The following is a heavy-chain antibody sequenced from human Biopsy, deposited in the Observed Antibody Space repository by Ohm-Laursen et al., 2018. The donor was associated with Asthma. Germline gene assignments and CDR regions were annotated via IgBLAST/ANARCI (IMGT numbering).Heavy chain of an antibody. CDR1: GFTFDNYV. J-gene: IGHJ4*02. Sequence: SLRLSCSASGFTFDNYVMTWVRQAPGKGLEWVSGISWNSATVAYADSVKGRFTISRDNAKNSLYLQMNSLRPDDTALYYCAEAFLGGVSVANYFDSWGQGTLVTVSS. CDR3: AEAFLGGVSVANYFDS. D-gene: IGHD6-19*01. V-gene: IGHV3-9*01. CDR2: ISWNSATV.